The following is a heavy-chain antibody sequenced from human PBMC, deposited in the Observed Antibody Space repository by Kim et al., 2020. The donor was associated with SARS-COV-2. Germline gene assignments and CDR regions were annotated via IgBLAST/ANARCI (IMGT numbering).Heavy chain of an antibody. D-gene: IGHD6-6*01. J-gene: IGHJ4*02. CDR2: IFYSGST. CDR1: GGSISGYY. Sequence: SETLSLTCTVSGGSISGYYWSWIRQPPGKGLEWIGYIFYSGSTNYNPSLKSRVTISVDTSKNQFSLKLSSVTAADTAVYYCARAGAARPNFDYWGQGTLVTVSS. CDR3: ARAGAARPNFDY. V-gene: IGHV4-59*13.